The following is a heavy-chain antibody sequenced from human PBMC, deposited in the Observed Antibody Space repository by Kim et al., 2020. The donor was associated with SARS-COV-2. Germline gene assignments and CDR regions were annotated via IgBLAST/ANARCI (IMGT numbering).Heavy chain of an antibody. CDR3: ARGGITIFGVVTQKGSWFDP. CDR1: GGSFSGYY. Sequence: SETLSLTCAVYGGSFSGYYWSWIRQPPGKGLEWIGEINHSGSTNYNPSLKSRVTISVDTSKNQFSLKLSSVTAADTAVYYCARGGITIFGVVTQKGSWFDPWGQGTLVTVSS. CDR2: INHSGST. V-gene: IGHV4-34*01. D-gene: IGHD3-3*01. J-gene: IGHJ5*02.